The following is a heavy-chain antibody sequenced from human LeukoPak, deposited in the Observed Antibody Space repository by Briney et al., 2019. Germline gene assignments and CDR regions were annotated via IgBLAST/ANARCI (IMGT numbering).Heavy chain of an antibody. J-gene: IGHJ4*02. D-gene: IGHD5-12*01. CDR2: TYYGSKWYN. V-gene: IGHV6-1*01. CDR3: ARDRKDIVATIFDY. CDR1: GDSVSSNSAA. Sequence: SQTLSLTCAISGDSVSSNSAAWNWIRQSPSSGLEWLGRTYYGSKWYNDYAVSVKSRITINPDTSKNQFSLQLNSVTPEDTAVYYCARDRKDIVATIFDYWGQGTLVTVSS.